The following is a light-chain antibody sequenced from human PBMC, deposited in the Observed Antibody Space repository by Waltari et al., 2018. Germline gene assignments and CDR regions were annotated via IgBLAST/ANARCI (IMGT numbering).Light chain of an antibody. V-gene: IGKV1-39*01. Sequence: DIQMTQSPSSLSASVADRVTITCRASQKIYTYLNWYQQKAGKAPNLLISSVSTLQSGVPSRFSGSGSGTEFTLTISSLQPEDFATYFCQQSYNTPPMYTFGPGTKVDIK. CDR1: QKIYTY. CDR2: SVS. J-gene: IGKJ3*01. CDR3: QQSYNTPPMYT.